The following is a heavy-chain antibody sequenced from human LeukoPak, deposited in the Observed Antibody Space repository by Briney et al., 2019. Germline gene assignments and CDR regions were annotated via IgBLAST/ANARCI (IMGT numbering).Heavy chain of an antibody. Sequence: SQTLSLTCAISGDSVSSNNAAWNWIRQSPSRGLEWLGRTYFRSQWYNDYAVSLKSRITIDPDTSKNQISLQLNSVTPEDTAVYYCARSLTAVSYYFDYWGRGALVTVSS. CDR1: GDSVSSNNAA. J-gene: IGHJ4*02. V-gene: IGHV6-1*01. CDR2: TYFRSQWYN. D-gene: IGHD3-16*02. CDR3: ARSLTAVSYYFDY.